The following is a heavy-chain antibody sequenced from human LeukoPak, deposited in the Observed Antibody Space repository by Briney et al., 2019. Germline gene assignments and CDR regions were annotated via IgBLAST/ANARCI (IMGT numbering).Heavy chain of an antibody. Sequence: GGSLRLSCAASGFTFSNYNMNWVRQAPGKGLEWVSAISGSGGSTYYADSVKGRFTISRDNSKNTLYLQMNSLRAEDTAVYYCAKDREYYDSSGYLPLCDYWGQGTLVTVSS. V-gene: IGHV3-23*01. J-gene: IGHJ4*02. CDR1: GFTFSNYN. D-gene: IGHD3-22*01. CDR2: ISGSGGST. CDR3: AKDREYYDSSGYLPLCDY.